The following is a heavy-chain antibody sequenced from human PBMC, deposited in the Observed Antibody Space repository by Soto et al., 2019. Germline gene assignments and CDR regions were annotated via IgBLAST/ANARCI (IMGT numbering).Heavy chain of an antibody. CDR3: AAETTDTAMATYCFDY. J-gene: IGHJ4*02. D-gene: IGHD5-18*01. CDR2: IVVGSGNT. V-gene: IGHV1-58*01. CDR1: GFTFTSSA. Sequence: ASVKVSCKASGFTFTSSAVQWVRQARGQRLEWIGWIVVGSGNTNYAQKFQERVTITRDMSTSTAYMELSSLRSEDTAVYYCAAETTDTAMATYCFDYWGQGTLVTV.